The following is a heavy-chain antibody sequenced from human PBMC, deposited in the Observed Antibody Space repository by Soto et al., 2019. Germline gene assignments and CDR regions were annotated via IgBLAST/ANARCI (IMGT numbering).Heavy chain of an antibody. V-gene: IGHV3-23*01. CDR1: GFTFSSYA. CDR3: AKDLEVVVAATPHSSGY. J-gene: IGHJ4*02. Sequence: GGSLRLSCAASGFTFSSYAMSWVRQAPGKGLEWVSAISGSGGSAYYADSVKGRFTIPRDNSKNTLYLQMNSLRAEDTAVYYCAKDLEVVVAATPHSSGYWGQGTLVTVSS. D-gene: IGHD2-15*01. CDR2: ISGSGGSA.